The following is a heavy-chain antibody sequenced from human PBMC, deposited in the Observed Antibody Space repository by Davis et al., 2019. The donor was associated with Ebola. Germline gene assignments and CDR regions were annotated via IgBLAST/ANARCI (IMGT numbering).Heavy chain of an antibody. D-gene: IGHD2-21*01. V-gene: IGHV3-74*01. CDR3: ARGWVIGGSHLGS. Sequence: HTGGSLRLSCAASGFTFSNHWMQWVRQAPGKGLVWVAHITLGGRTTAYADSVKGRFTISRDDATSTLFLQMNSLRVEDTAIYYCARGWVIGGSHLGSWGQGTLVTVSS. J-gene: IGHJ4*02. CDR2: ITLGGRTT. CDR1: GFTFSNHW.